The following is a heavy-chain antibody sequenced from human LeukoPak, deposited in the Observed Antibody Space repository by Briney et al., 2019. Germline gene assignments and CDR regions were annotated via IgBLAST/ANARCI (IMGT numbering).Heavy chain of an antibody. J-gene: IGHJ4*02. D-gene: IGHD2-2*01. CDR3: ARGRGDIVVVPAATPFDY. V-gene: IGHV4-34*01. Sequence: PSETLSLTCAVYGGSFSGYSRSWIRQPPGKGLEWIGGINPSGSTNYNPSLKSRVTISVDTSKNQFSLKLSSVTAADTAVYYCARGRGDIVVVPAATPFDYWGQGTLVTVSS. CDR2: INPSGST. CDR1: GGSFSGYS.